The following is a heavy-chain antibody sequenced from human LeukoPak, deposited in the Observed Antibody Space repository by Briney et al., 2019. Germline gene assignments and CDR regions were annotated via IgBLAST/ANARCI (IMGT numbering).Heavy chain of an antibody. Sequence: GGSLRLSCAASGFIFSSYSMNWVRQAPGKGLEWVSSISSSSSYICYADSVKGRFTISRDNAKNSLYLQMNSLRAEDTAVYYCARDYSGNSFDYWGQGTLVTVSS. V-gene: IGHV3-21*01. CDR3: ARDYSGNSFDY. D-gene: IGHD4-23*01. CDR2: ISSSSSYI. CDR1: GFIFSSYS. J-gene: IGHJ4*02.